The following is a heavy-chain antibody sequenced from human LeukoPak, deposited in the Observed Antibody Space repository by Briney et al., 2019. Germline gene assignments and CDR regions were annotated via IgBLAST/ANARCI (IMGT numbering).Heavy chain of an antibody. CDR1: GGSISSYY. V-gene: IGHV4-4*07. Sequence: PSETLSLTCTVSGGSISSYYWSWIRQPAGKGLEWIGRIYTSGSTNYNPSLKSRVTMSVDTSKNQFSLKLSSVTAADTAVYYCARDPANPTLVYAKLRHYWYFDLWGRGTLVTVSS. J-gene: IGHJ2*01. D-gene: IGHD2-8*01. CDR2: IYTSGST. CDR3: ARDPANPTLVYAKLRHYWYFDL.